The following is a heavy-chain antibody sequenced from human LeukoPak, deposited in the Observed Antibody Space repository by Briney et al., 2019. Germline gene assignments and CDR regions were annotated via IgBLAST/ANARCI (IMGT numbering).Heavy chain of an antibody. J-gene: IGHJ6*02. CDR3: ARDRSYSSTSFGMDV. D-gene: IGHD6-13*01. CDR2: INTDGSST. V-gene: IGHV3-74*01. CDR1: GFTFSSYW. Sequence: PGGSLRLSCTASGFTFSSYWMHWVRQAPGKGLVWVSRINTDGSSTSYADSVKGRFTISRDNAKNTLYLQMNSLRAEDTAVYYCARDRSYSSTSFGMDVWGQGTTVTVSS.